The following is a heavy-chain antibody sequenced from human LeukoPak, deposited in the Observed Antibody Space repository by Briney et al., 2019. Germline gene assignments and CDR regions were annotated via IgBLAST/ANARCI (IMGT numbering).Heavy chain of an antibody. Sequence: NPSETLSLTCAVYGGSFSGYYWSWIRQPPGKGLESMGEINHSGSTNYNPSLKSRVTISVDTSKNQFSLKLSSVTAADTAVYYCARGPLYGGKRGVNWFDPWGQGTLVTVSS. J-gene: IGHJ5*02. CDR1: GGSFSGYY. V-gene: IGHV4-34*01. CDR2: INHSGST. D-gene: IGHD4-23*01. CDR3: ARGPLYGGKRGVNWFDP.